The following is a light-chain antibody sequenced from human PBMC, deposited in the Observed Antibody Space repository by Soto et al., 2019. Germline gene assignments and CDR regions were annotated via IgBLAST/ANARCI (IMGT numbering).Light chain of an antibody. V-gene: IGKV3-15*01. Sequence: EIGMTQSPATLSVSPGECATLSCRSRVRVGNNLAWYQQKPGQAPRLLIYGASTRATGVPARFSGSGSGTEFTLTISNLQSEDFAVYYCQQYDNWPRTFGQGTQVEIK. CDR1: VRVGNN. CDR3: QQYDNWPRT. J-gene: IGKJ1*01. CDR2: GAS.